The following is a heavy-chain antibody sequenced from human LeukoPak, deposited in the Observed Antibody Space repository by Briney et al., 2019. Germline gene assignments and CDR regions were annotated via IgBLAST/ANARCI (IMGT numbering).Heavy chain of an antibody. V-gene: IGHV1-8*01. CDR2: MNANRGNT. CDR1: GYTFTTYD. D-gene: IGHD3/OR15-3a*01. Sequence: GASVKVSCKTSGYTFTTYDINWVRQAPGQGLEWMGWMNANRGNTGYAQKFQDRVTFTRNTSINTAYMEVSSLTSEDTAVYYCARAPDFWTAYYTAIDYWGQGTLVTVSS. CDR3: ARAPDFWTAYYTAIDY. J-gene: IGHJ4*02.